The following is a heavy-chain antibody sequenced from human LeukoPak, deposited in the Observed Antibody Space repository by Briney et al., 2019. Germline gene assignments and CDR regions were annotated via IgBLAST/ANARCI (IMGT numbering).Heavy chain of an antibody. J-gene: IGHJ4*02. Sequence: GGSLRLSCAASGFTFSSYWMHWVRQAPGKGLVWVSRINSDGSSTSYADSVKGRFTISGDNAKNTLYLQMNSLRAEDTAVYYCTRVSYDILTGYYSPLYWGQGTLVTVSS. CDR3: TRVSYDILTGYYSPLY. CDR1: GFTFSSYW. V-gene: IGHV3-74*01. CDR2: INSDGSST. D-gene: IGHD3-9*01.